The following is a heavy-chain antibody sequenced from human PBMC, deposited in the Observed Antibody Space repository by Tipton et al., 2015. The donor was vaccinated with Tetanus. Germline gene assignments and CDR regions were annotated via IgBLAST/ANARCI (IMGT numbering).Heavy chain of an antibody. CDR2: IFYNGRT. CDR3: ARGWGSSWYYFDY. J-gene: IGHJ4*02. Sequence: TLSLTCTVSGGSVRSGDYSWNWIRQPPGKGLEWIAYIFYNGRTQYNPSLRSRVTISVDTAKNQFSLKLNSVTAADTAVYYCARGWGSSWYYFDYWGQGILVTVSS. CDR1: GGSVRSGDYS. V-gene: IGHV4-61*08. D-gene: IGHD6-13*01.